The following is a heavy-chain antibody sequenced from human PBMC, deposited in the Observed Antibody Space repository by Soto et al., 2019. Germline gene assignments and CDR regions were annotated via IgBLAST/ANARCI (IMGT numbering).Heavy chain of an antibody. V-gene: IGHV1-46*01. Sequence: QVQLVQSGAEVKKPGASVKVSCKASGYTFTSNYMHWVRQAPGQGLEWMGIINPNGGSTNYAQNFQGRVTMTRDTSTTTVYMVLSSLRSDDTAIYYCARADKGGSYWGQGTLVTVSS. CDR2: INPNGGST. D-gene: IGHD1-26*01. CDR1: GYTFTSNY. CDR3: ARADKGGSY. J-gene: IGHJ4*02.